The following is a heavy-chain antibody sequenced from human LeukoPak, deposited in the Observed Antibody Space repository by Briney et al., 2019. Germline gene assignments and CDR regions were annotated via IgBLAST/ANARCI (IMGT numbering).Heavy chain of an antibody. D-gene: IGHD3-3*01. CDR3: ARGIYDRGFWSEY. CDR1: GGSFSSYF. V-gene: IGHV4-34*01. CDR2: VDHTGRP. J-gene: IGHJ4*02. Sequence: PSETLSLTCVGHGGSFSSYFWSWIRQSPGKGLEWIGEVDHTGRPKYNPTLESRLIISVDKFKNQISLTLTSVTAADTAVYYCARGIYDRGFWSEYWGQGTLVTVSS.